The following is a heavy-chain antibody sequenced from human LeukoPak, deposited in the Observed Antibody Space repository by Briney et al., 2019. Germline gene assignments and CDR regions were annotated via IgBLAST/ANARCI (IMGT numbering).Heavy chain of an antibody. D-gene: IGHD6-13*01. CDR2: LYAGGGA. CDR1: GFTVSSGY. CDR3: VRGVGVSRFNYLDS. Sequence: PGGSLRLSCIASGFTVSSGYVNWVRQAPGKGLEWVSVLYAGGGAYYADSVKGRFTISRDHSKNTLYLQMNSLRDDDTAVYYCVRGVGVSRFNYLDSWGQGTLVIVSS. J-gene: IGHJ4*02. V-gene: IGHV3-66*01.